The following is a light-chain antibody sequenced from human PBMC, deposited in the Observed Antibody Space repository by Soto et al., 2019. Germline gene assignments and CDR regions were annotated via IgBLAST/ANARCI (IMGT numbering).Light chain of an antibody. CDR1: QSVSSW. CDR3: QQYSRNPLT. J-gene: IGKJ4*01. CDR2: KAS. V-gene: IGKV1-5*03. Sequence: DIPMTQAPSTLSASVGDRVTITCRASQSVSSWLAWYQQKPGEVPKRLIYKASSLESGVPSRFSGSGSGTEFTLSVSSLQPDDFVTYYCQQYSRNPLTFGGGTKVEI.